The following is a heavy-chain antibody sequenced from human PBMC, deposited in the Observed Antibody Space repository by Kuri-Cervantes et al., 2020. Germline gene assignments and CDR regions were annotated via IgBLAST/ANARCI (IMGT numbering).Heavy chain of an antibody. CDR3: ARDVLGYYDYIWGSYRYMDV. V-gene: IGHV3-30*14. Sequence: LSLTCAASGFTFSNYAMHWVRQAPGKGLEWVALISKEGNINYYTDSAKGRFIISRDNPKNTLYLQMNSLRAEDTAVYYCARDVLGYYDYIWGSYRYMDVWGKGTTVTVSS. D-gene: IGHD3-16*02. CDR2: ISKEGNIN. CDR1: GFTFSNYA. J-gene: IGHJ6*03.